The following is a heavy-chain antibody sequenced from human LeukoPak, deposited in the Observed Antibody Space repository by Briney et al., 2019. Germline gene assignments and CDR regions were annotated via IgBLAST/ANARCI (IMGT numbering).Heavy chain of an antibody. CDR1: GFTFSNAW. V-gene: IGHV3-15*07. J-gene: IGHJ4*02. Sequence: GGSLRLSCAASGFTFSNAWMNWVRQAPGKGLEWVGRIKSKTDGGTTDYAAPVKGRFTISRDDSKNTLYLQMNSLKTEDTAVYYCLYYYDSSGYYDYWGQGTLVTVSS. CDR2: IKSKTDGGTT. D-gene: IGHD3-22*01. CDR3: LYYYDSSGYYDY.